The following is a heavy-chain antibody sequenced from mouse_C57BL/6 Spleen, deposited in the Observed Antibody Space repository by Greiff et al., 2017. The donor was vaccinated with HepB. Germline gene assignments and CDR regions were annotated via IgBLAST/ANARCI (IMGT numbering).Heavy chain of an antibody. CDR1: GYTFTSYW. CDR3: ARGRWDWYFDV. J-gene: IGHJ1*03. D-gene: IGHD1-1*02. Sequence: QVQLQQPGAELVRPGSSVKLSCKASGYTFTSYWMDWVKQRPGQGLEWIGNIYPSDSETHYNQKFKDKATLTVDKSSSTAYMQLSSLTSEDSAVYDFARGRWDWYFDVWGTGTTVTVSS. V-gene: IGHV1-61*01. CDR2: IYPSDSET.